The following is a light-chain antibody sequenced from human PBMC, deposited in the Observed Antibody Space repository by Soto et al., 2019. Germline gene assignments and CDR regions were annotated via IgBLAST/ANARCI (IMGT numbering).Light chain of an antibody. V-gene: IGKV3-15*01. Sequence: EIVMTQSPATLSVSPGERATLSCGASQSVSSNLAWYQQKPGQAPRLLIYGASTRATGIPARFSGSGSGTEFTLTITSLQSEDFAVYYCLQYNSWYTFGQGTKLEIK. CDR3: LQYNSWYT. J-gene: IGKJ2*01. CDR1: QSVSSN. CDR2: GAS.